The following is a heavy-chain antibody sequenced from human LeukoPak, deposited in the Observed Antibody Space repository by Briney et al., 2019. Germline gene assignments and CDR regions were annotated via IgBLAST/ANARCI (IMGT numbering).Heavy chain of an antibody. CDR1: GYTFTSYD. D-gene: IGHD6-13*01. V-gene: IGHV1-8*01. J-gene: IGHJ5*02. CDR2: MNPNRGNT. Sequence: GSLKVSCEASGYTFTSYDINWVRQATGQGLEWMAWMNPNRGNTGYAQKFQGRVTMTRNTSISTAYMELSSLRSEDTAVYYCARGRLLAAGGTLDPWGQGTLVTVSS. CDR3: ARGRLLAAGGTLDP.